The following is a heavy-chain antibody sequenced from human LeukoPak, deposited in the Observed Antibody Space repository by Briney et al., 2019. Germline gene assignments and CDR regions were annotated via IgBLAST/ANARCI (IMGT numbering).Heavy chain of an antibody. Sequence: GGSLRLSCAASGFTFSSYEMNWVRQAPGKGLEWVSVIYSGGSTYYADSVKGRFTISRDNSKNTLYLQMNNLRAEDTAVYYCARTIVELGKSDYFDYWGQGTLVTVSS. CDR3: ARTIVELGKSDYFDY. CDR1: GFTFSSYE. V-gene: IGHV3-66*01. D-gene: IGHD2/OR15-2a*01. J-gene: IGHJ4*02. CDR2: IYSGGST.